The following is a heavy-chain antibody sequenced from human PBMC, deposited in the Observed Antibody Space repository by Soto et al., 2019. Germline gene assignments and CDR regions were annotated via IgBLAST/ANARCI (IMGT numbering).Heavy chain of an antibody. V-gene: IGHV3-48*02. CDR3: ARAGITGTTRWFDP. CDR1: GFTFSSYS. D-gene: IGHD1-20*01. J-gene: IGHJ5*02. Sequence: EVQLVESGGGLVQPGGSLRLSCAASGFTFSSYSMNWVRQAPGKGLEWVSYISSSSSTIYYAASVKGRFTISRDNAKNSLYLQMNSLRDEDTAVYYCARAGITGTTRWFDPWGQGTLVTVSS. CDR2: ISSSSSTI.